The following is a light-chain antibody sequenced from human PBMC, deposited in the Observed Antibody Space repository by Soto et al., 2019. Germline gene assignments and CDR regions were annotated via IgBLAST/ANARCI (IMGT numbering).Light chain of an antibody. CDR2: GAS. CDR1: QSVSSN. CDR3: QQYNNWPRT. V-gene: IGKV3-15*01. Sequence: EIVLTQSPGTLSLSPGERATLSCRASQSVSSNLAWYQQKPGQAPRLXIYGASTRATGIPARFSGSGSGTEFTITISSLQSEDFAVYYCQQYNNWPRTFGQGTKVDIK. J-gene: IGKJ1*01.